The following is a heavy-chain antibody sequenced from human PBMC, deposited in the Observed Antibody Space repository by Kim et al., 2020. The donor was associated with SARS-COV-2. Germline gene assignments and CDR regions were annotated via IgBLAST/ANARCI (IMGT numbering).Heavy chain of an antibody. CDR3: ANPSHYYGMDV. D-gene: IGHD6-6*01. CDR2: ISGSGGST. V-gene: IGHV3-23*01. J-gene: IGHJ6*02. Sequence: GGSLRLSCAASGFTFSSYAMSWVRQAPGKGLEWVAAISGSGGSTYYPDSVKGRFTISRDNSKNTLYLQMNSLRAEDTAVYYCANPSHYYGMDVWGQGTTVTVSS. CDR1: GFTFSSYA.